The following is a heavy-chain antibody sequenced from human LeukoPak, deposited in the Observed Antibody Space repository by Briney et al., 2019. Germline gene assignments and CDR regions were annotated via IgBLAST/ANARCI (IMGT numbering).Heavy chain of an antibody. CDR1: GFTFSSYG. Sequence: GGSLRLSCAASGFTFSSYGMHWVRQAPGKGLEWVAVIWYDGSNKYYADSVKGRFTISRDNSKNTLYLQMNSLRAEDTAVYYCAREWLRDASHNSYYYYGMDVWGQGTTVTVSS. CDR2: IWYDGSNK. D-gene: IGHD5-12*01. CDR3: AREWLRDASHNSYYYYGMDV. J-gene: IGHJ6*02. V-gene: IGHV3-33*01.